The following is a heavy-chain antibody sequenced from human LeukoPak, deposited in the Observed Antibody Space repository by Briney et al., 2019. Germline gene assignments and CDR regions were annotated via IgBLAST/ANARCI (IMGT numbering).Heavy chain of an antibody. J-gene: IGHJ4*02. CDR2: IYTDDRT. CDR1: GFTVSNYY. CDR3: ARYIKGLYSSGIDY. V-gene: IGHV3-53*01. Sequence: GGSLRLSCAASGFTVSNYYMSWVRQAPGKGLEWVSDIYTDDRTYYADSVKGRFTISRDNAKNSLYLQMNSLRAEDTAVYYCARYIKGLYSSGIDYWGQGTLVTVSS. D-gene: IGHD6-19*01.